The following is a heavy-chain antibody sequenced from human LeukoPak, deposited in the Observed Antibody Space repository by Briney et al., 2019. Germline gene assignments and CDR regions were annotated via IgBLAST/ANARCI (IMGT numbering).Heavy chain of an antibody. CDR1: GFTFSSYA. Sequence: PGWSLRLSCAASGFTFSSYAMSWVRQAPGKGLEWVSAINSAGSTYYGDSVRGRFTISRDNSKNVLHLQMNSLRAEDTALYYCAKDQNTVATAPFDYWGLGTLVTVSS. V-gene: IGHV3-23*01. CDR3: AKDQNTVATAPFDY. CDR2: INSAGST. D-gene: IGHD4-17*01. J-gene: IGHJ4*02.